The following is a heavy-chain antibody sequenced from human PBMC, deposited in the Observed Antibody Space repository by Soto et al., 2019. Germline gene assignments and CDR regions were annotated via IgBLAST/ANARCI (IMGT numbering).Heavy chain of an antibody. CDR3: ARGYYYDSSGVTNWFDP. D-gene: IGHD3-22*01. J-gene: IGHJ5*02. V-gene: IGHV1-69*13. Sequence: SVKVSCKASGGTFSSYAINWVRQAPGQGLEWMGGIIPIFGTANYAQKFQGRVTITADESTSTAYMELSSLRSEDTAVYYCARGYYYDSSGVTNWFDPWGQGTLVTVSS. CDR2: IIPIFGTA. CDR1: GGTFSSYA.